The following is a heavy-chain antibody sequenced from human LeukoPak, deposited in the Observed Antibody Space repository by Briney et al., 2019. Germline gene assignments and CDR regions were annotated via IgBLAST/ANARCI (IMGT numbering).Heavy chain of an antibody. CDR3: AGIAFGGHIVAQDY. D-gene: IGHD3-16*02. J-gene: IGHJ4*02. V-gene: IGHV4-34*01. CDR1: GGSFSGYY. Sequence: SETLSLTCAVYGGSFSGYYWSWIRQPPGKGLEWIGEITPTGGAKYSPPLKSRVTISVDTSKNQFSLRLRSVTAADTAMYYCAGIAFGGHIVAQDYWGQGTLVSVSS. CDR2: ITPTGGA.